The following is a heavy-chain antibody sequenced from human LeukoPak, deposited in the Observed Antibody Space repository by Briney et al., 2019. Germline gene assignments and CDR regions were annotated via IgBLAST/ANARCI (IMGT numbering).Heavy chain of an antibody. CDR3: AKDLGIAARLGGYYFDY. J-gene: IGHJ4*02. Sequence: GRSLRLSCAPSGFTFTIYGVHRVRQAPGKGLEWVAVISYDGSNKYYADSVKGRFTISRDNSKNTLYLQMNSLRAEDTAVYYCAKDLGIAARLGGYYFDYWGQGTLVTVSS. V-gene: IGHV3-30*18. D-gene: IGHD6-6*01. CDR2: ISYDGSNK. CDR1: GFTFTIYG.